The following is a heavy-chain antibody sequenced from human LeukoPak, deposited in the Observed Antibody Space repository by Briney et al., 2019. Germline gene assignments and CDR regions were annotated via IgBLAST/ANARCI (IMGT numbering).Heavy chain of an antibody. Sequence: SETLSLTCTVSGGSISSSSYYWGWIRQPPGKGLEWIGEIYHSGSTNYNPSLKSRVTISVDKSKNQFSLKLSSVTAADTAVYYCAAILTGSYFVVDYWGQGTLVTISS. V-gene: IGHV4-39*07. D-gene: IGHD3-10*01. J-gene: IGHJ4*02. CDR2: IYHSGST. CDR1: GGSISSSSYY. CDR3: AAILTGSYFVVDY.